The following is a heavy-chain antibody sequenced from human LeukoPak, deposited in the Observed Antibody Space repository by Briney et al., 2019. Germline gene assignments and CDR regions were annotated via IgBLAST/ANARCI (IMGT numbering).Heavy chain of an antibody. CDR2: IYYSGRT. V-gene: IGHV4-39*01. CDR3: ARRRYYDGSGYLE. CDR1: GGPVSRSDSY. Sequence: SETLSLTCSVSGGPVSRSDSYWDWIRQPPGKGLEWIGTIYYSGRTYYSPSLKSRVPMSVDPSNNQFSLNLRSVAAADTAVYYCARRRYYDGSGYLEWGQGTLLSVSS. J-gene: IGHJ1*01. D-gene: IGHD3-22*01.